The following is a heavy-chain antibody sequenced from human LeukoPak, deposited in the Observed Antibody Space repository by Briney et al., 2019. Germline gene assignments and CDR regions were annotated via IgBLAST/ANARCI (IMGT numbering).Heavy chain of an antibody. V-gene: IGHV3-48*01. CDR2: LIVGNGNQ. CDR3: ARDRNGGSFDY. D-gene: IGHD4-23*01. CDR1: GFVFSSYS. J-gene: IGHJ4*02. Sequence: GGSLRLSCAASGFVFSSYSMNWVRQAPGKGLEWVSFLIVGNGNQHYADSVKGRFTISRDDAKNSLYLQMNNLRAEDTAVYYCARDRNGGSFDYWGQGTLVTVSS.